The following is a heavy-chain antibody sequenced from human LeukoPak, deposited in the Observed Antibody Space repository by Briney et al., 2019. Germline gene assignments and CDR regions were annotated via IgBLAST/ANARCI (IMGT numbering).Heavy chain of an antibody. CDR3: ARQQLQLWYD. D-gene: IGHD5-18*01. Sequence: GGSLRLSCAASGFTFSSYEMNWVRQAPGKGLEWVSYISSSAGTTYYAASVKGRFTISRDNAKNSLYLQMNSLRAEDTAVYYCARQQLQLWYDWGQGTLVTVSS. CDR2: ISSSAGTT. J-gene: IGHJ4*02. V-gene: IGHV3-48*03. CDR1: GFTFSSYE.